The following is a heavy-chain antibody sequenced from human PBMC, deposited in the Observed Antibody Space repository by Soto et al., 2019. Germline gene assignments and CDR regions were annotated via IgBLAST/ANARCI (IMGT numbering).Heavy chain of an antibody. Sequence: QVQLVQSGAEVKKPGSSVKVSCKASGGTFSSYAISWVRQAPGQGLEWMGGIIPIFGTANYAQKFQGRVTITADEFTCTGXMELSSLRSEDTAVYYCARGGDYDSSGYYSEYFQHWGQGTLVTVSS. CDR2: IIPIFGTA. V-gene: IGHV1-69*12. CDR3: ARGGDYDSSGYYSEYFQH. CDR1: GGTFSSYA. J-gene: IGHJ1*01. D-gene: IGHD3-22*01.